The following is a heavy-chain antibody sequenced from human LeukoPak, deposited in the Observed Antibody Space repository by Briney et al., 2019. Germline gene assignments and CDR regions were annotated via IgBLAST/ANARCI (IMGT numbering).Heavy chain of an antibody. J-gene: IGHJ3*02. CDR3: ARDSPDTAMVTGAFDI. D-gene: IGHD5-18*01. CDR1: GFTFSSYS. Sequence: GGSLRLSCAASGFTFSSYSMNWVRQAPGKGLEWVSSISSSSSYTYYADSVKGRFTISRDNAKNSLYLQMNSLRAEDTAVYYCARDSPDTAMVTGAFDIWGQGTMVTVSS. CDR2: ISSSSSYT. V-gene: IGHV3-21*01.